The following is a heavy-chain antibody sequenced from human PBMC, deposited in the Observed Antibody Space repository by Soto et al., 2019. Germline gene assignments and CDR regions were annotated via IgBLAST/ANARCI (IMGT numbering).Heavy chain of an antibody. CDR1: GDSVSINSAA. CDR2: TYYRSKWYN. J-gene: IGHJ4*02. Sequence: PSQTLSLTCAISGDSVSINSAAWNWIRQSPSRGLEWLGRTYYRSKWYNDYAVSVKSRITINPDTSKNQFSLQLNSVTPEDTAVYYCARETYIGLTTVLIGDYWGQGTLVTVSS. CDR3: ARETYIGLTTVLIGDY. D-gene: IGHD4-4*01. V-gene: IGHV6-1*01.